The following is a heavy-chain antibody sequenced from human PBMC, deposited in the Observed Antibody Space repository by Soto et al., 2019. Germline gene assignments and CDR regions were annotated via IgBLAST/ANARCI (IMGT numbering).Heavy chain of an antibody. D-gene: IGHD4-17*01. CDR1: GGSISSSSYY. V-gene: IGHV4-39*01. CDR2: IYYSGST. CDR3: ASGLHCDYAISEYFQH. J-gene: IGHJ1*01. Sequence: QLQLQESGPGLVKPSETLSHTCTVSGGSISSSSYYWGWIRQPPGKGLEWIGSIYYSGSTYYNSSLKSRVTMSVDTSKNQFSLRLSSVTAAHTAVYYCASGLHCDYAISEYFQHWGQGTLVTVSS.